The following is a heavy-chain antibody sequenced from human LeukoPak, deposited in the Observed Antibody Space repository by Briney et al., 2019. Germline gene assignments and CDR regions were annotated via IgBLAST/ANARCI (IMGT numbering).Heavy chain of an antibody. D-gene: IGHD6-19*01. CDR2: IRSKANNYAT. Sequence: HPGGSLRLSCAASGFAFSDSDMYWVRQAPGKGLEWVGRIRSKANNYATAYAVSVKGRFTISRDDSKNTAHLQMNRLKTEDTAVYYCTRRAWGSGWGAFDIWGQGTMVTVPS. J-gene: IGHJ3*02. CDR1: GFAFSDSD. CDR3: TRRAWGSGWGAFDI. V-gene: IGHV3-73*01.